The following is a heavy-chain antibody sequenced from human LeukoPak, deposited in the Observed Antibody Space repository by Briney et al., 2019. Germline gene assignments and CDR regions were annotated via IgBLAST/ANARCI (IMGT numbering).Heavy chain of an antibody. V-gene: IGHV3-23*01. D-gene: IGHD6-19*01. CDR3: ARGHIGWSFDY. Sequence: GGSLRLSCAASGFTVSSNYMSWVRQAPGKGLEWVSAISGSGGTTFYADSVKGRFSISRDNSDNTVYLQMNSLSAEDTAVYYCARGHIGWSFDYWGQGTLVTVSS. J-gene: IGHJ4*02. CDR1: GFTVSSNY. CDR2: ISGSGGTT.